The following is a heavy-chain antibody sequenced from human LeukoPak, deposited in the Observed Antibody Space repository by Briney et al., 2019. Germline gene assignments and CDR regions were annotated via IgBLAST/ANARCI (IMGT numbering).Heavy chain of an antibody. V-gene: IGHV4-59*01. CDR2: IYYSGST. CDR1: GGSISSYY. D-gene: IGHD4-17*01. Sequence: SETLSLTCTVSGGSISSYYWSWIRQPPGKGLEWIGYIYYSGSTNYNPSLKGRVTISVDTSKNQFSLKLSSVTAADTAVYYCARDYGRPRALDYWGQGTLVTVSS. CDR3: ARDYGRPRALDY. J-gene: IGHJ4*02.